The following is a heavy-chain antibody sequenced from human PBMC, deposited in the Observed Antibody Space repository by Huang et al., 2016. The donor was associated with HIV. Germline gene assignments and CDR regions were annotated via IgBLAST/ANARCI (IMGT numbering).Heavy chain of an antibody. CDR2: IKQDGSEK. J-gene: IGHJ6*02. D-gene: IGHD3-3*01. V-gene: IGHV3-7*04. CDR1: GFPFRCYW. Sequence: EVQLVESGGGLVQPGGSLRLSCAASGFPFRCYWMSWVRQARWKGLEWVANIKQDGSEKYYVDSGKGRFTISRDNVKNALYLQMYSLRVEDTAIYYCARGGAPYYDFWSGGHHYGMDVWGQGTTVTVSS. CDR3: ARGGAPYYDFWSGGHHYGMDV.